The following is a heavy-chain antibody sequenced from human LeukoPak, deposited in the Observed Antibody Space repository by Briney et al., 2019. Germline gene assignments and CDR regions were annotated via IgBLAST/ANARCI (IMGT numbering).Heavy chain of an antibody. CDR1: GGSISSGDYY. Sequence: SETLSLTCTVSGGSISSGDYYWSWICQPPGKGLEWIGYIYYSGSTYYNPSLKSRVTISVDTSKNQFSLKLRSVTAADTAVYYCARDPVDYYDSRGYRTGYWGQGTLVTVSS. V-gene: IGHV4-30-4*08. J-gene: IGHJ4*02. CDR2: IYYSGST. CDR3: ARDPVDYYDSRGYRTGY. D-gene: IGHD3-22*01.